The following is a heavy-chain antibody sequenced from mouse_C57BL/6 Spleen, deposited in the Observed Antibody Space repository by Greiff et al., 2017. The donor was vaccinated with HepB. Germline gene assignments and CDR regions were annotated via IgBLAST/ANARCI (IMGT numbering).Heavy chain of an antibody. CDR3: TTPITTAFDY. V-gene: IGHV14-4*01. Sequence: VQLKESGAELVRQGASVKLSCTASGFNIKDDYMHWVKQRPEQGLEWIGWIDPENGDTEYASKFQGKATITADTSSNTAYLQLSSLTSEDTAVYYCTTPITTAFDYWGQGTTLTVSS. CDR2: IDPENGDT. J-gene: IGHJ2*01. CDR1: GFNIKDDY. D-gene: IGHD1-2*01.